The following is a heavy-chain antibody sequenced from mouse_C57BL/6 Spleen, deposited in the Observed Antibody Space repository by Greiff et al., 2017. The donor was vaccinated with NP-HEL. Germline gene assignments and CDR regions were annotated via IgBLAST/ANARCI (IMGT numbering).Heavy chain of an antibody. CDR1: GYTFTSYW. J-gene: IGHJ2*01. D-gene: IGHD1-1*01. CDR3: AGTYYYGSSYVY. V-gene: IGHV1-64*01. Sequence: QVQLQQPGAELVKPGASVKLSCKASGYTFTSYWMHWVKQRPGQGLEWIGMIHPNSGSTNYNEKFKSKATLTVDKSSSTAYMQLSSLTSEDSAVYYGAGTYYYGSSYVYWGQGTTLTVSS. CDR2: IHPNSGST.